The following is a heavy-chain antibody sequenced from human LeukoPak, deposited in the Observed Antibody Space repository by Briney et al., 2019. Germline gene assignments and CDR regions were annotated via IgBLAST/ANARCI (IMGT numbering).Heavy chain of an antibody. CDR3: AKDQRYYDSSGPAFDY. V-gene: IGHV3-30*02. D-gene: IGHD3-22*01. CDR1: GFTFSSYG. J-gene: IGHJ4*02. CDR2: IRYDGSNK. Sequence: GGSLRLSCAASGFTFSSYGMHWARQAPGKGLEWVAFIRYDGSNKYYADSVKGRFTISRDNSKNTLYLQMNSLRAEDTAVYYCAKDQRYYDSSGPAFDYWGQGTLVTVSS.